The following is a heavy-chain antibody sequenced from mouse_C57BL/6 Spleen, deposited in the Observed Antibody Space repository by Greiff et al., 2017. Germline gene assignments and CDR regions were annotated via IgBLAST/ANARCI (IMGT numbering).Heavy chain of an antibody. CDR1: GYSITSGYY. D-gene: IGHD2-5*01. CDR2: ISYDGSN. V-gene: IGHV3-6*01. Sequence: EVQLVESGPGLVKPSQSLSLTCSVTGYSITSGYYWNWIRQFPGNKLEWMGYISYDGSNNYNPSLKNRIYITRDTSKNQFFLKLNSVTTEDTATYYCARDYDSNYLWFAYWGQGTLVTVSA. J-gene: IGHJ3*01. CDR3: ARDYDSNYLWFAY.